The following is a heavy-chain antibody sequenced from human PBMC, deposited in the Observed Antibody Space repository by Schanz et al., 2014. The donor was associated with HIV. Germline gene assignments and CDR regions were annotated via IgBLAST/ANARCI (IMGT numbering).Heavy chain of an antibody. J-gene: IGHJ4*02. CDR3: AKDSGDSGGYYTYYFDY. CDR2: ISFDGGNK. V-gene: IGHV3-30*18. Sequence: QEQLVESGGGVVQPGRSLRLSCAAYGFTFRTYGMHWVRQAPGKGLEWVAVISFDGGNKYYADSVKGRFTISRDNSKNTLYLQMNSLRAEDTAVYYCAKDSGDSGGYYTYYFDYWGQGTLVTVSS. D-gene: IGHD3-22*01. CDR1: GFTFRTYG.